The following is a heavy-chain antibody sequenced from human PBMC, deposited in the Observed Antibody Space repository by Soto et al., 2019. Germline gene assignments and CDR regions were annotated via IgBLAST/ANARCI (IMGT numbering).Heavy chain of an antibody. J-gene: IGHJ4*02. CDR2: IYYSGST. V-gene: IGHV4-30-4*01. D-gene: IGHD3-22*01. CDR1: CGSISSGDYY. Sequence: SETLSLTCTGSCGSISSGDYYWSWIRQPPGKGLEWIGYIYYSGSTYYNPSLKSRVTISVDTSKNQFSLKLSSVTAADTAVYYCARAGHYYDSSGYYYGSGQHDYWGQGTLVTVSS. CDR3: ARAGHYYDSSGYYYGSGQHDY.